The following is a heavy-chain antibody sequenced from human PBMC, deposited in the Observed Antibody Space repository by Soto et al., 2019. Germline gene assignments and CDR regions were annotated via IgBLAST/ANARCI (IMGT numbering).Heavy chain of an antibody. CDR2: ISGSGGST. V-gene: IGHV3-23*01. CDR1: GFTFSSYA. D-gene: IGHD3-22*01. Sequence: GGSLRLSCAASGFTFSSYAMSWVRQAPGKGLEWVSAISGSGGSTYYADSVKGRFTISRDNSKNTLYLQMNSLRAEDTAVYYCAKVGYYYDSSGYYYPPDYWGQGTLVTVSS. J-gene: IGHJ4*02. CDR3: AKVGYYYDSSGYYYPPDY.